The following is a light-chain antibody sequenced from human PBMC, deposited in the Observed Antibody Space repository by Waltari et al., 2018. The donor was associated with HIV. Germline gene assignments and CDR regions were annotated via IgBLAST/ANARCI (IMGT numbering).Light chain of an antibody. CDR2: ELS. Sequence: QSALTQPAPVSGSPGQSITLACTGTRSDVGGYTHVPWYQQHPGKAPQLMLYELSNRPSGVSNRFSGSMSGNTASLTISGLQVEDEADYYCSSYTSSSPVVFGGGTKLTVL. CDR1: RSDVGGYTH. CDR3: SSYTSSSPVV. J-gene: IGLJ2*01. V-gene: IGLV2-14*01.